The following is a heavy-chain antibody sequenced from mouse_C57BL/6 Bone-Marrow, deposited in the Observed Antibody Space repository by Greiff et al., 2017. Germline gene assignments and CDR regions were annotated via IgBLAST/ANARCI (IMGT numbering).Heavy chain of an antibody. CDR2: IDPENGDT. D-gene: IGHD1-1*01. CDR1: GFNIKDDY. CDR3: TTRVYYGSSYWYFDV. V-gene: IGHV14-4*01. J-gene: IGHJ1*03. Sequence: VQLQQSGAELVRPGASVKLSCTASGFNIKDDYMHLVKPRPEQGLEWIGWIDPENGDTEYASKFQGKATITADTSSNTAYLQLSSLTSEDTAVYYCTTRVYYGSSYWYFDVWGTGTTVTVSS.